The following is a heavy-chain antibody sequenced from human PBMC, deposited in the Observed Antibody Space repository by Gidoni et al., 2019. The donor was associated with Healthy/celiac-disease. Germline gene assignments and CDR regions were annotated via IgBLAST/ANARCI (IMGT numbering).Heavy chain of an antibody. V-gene: IGHV4-39*01. CDR1: GGSISCSRYY. CDR3: ASPPTDSGSYDGAFDI. Sequence: QLQLQESGPGLVKPSETLSLTCTVSGGSISCSRYYWGWIRQPPGKGLEWIGSIYHSVITYYNPSLKSRVTISVDTSKNQFSLKLSSVTAADTAVYYCASPPTDSGSYDGAFDIWGQGTMVTVSS. D-gene: IGHD1-26*01. CDR2: IYHSVIT. J-gene: IGHJ3*02.